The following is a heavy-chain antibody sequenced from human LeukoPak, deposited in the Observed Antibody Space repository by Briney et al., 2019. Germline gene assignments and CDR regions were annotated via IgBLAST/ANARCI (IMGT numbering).Heavy chain of an antibody. Sequence: GASVKVSCKASGYTLTNYYMHWVRQAPGQGLEWMGIIDPIGGSTSYAQKFQGRVTMTRDMSTSIVYMELSRLRSEDTAVYYCARDPRGVDTAMARRFDYWGQGTLVTVSS. D-gene: IGHD5-18*01. V-gene: IGHV1-46*01. J-gene: IGHJ4*02. CDR1: GYTLTNYY. CDR3: ARDPRGVDTAMARRFDY. CDR2: IDPIGGST.